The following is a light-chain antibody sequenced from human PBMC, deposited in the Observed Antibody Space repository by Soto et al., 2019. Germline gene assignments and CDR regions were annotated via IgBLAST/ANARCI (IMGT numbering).Light chain of an antibody. Sequence: SYELTQPFSVSVALGQTARIPCGGNNIGTKNVHWYQQRPGQAPLLVIYRDINRPSGIPDRFSASNSGNTATLTITRAQAGDEADYYCQVWDSSTDVVFGAGTKLTVL. CDR2: RDI. V-gene: IGLV3-9*01. CDR3: QVWDSSTDVV. CDR1: NIGTKN. J-gene: IGLJ2*01.